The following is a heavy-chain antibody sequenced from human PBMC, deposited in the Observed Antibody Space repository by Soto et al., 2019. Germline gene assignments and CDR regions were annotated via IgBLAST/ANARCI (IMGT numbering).Heavy chain of an antibody. CDR1: GFTFSSYA. D-gene: IGHD4-4*01. Sequence: GGSLRLSCAASGFTFSSYAMHWVRQAPGKGPEWVAVISYDGSNKYYADSVKGRFTISRDNAKDSLYLQMKTLRAEDTGVYYCARVRLEYSNKPYLFDNWGRGTQVPVSS. V-gene: IGHV3-30-3*01. CDR3: ARVRLEYSNKPYLFDN. J-gene: IGHJ4*02. CDR2: ISYDGSNK.